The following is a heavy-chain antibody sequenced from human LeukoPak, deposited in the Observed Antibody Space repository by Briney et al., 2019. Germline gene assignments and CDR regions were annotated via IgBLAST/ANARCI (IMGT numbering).Heavy chain of an antibody. Sequence: GGSVRLSCAASGFTFSSYSMDWARQAPGKGLEWVSSISSSSTYIYYADSVKGRFTISRDNAKNSLYLQMNSLRAEDTAVYYCARDLWDSSSGDAFDIWGQGTMVTVSS. D-gene: IGHD6-6*01. J-gene: IGHJ3*02. CDR1: GFTFSSYS. CDR3: ARDLWDSSSGDAFDI. CDR2: ISSSSTYI. V-gene: IGHV3-21*01.